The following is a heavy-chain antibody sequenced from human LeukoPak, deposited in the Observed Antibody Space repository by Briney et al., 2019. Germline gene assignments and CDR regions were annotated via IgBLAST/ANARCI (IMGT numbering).Heavy chain of an antibody. Sequence: GGSLRLSCTASGFTFGDYPMSWFRQAPGRGLEWVGFIRSKAYGGTTEYAASVKGRFTISRDDSKSIAYLQMNSLKTEDTAVYYCTKALSYLGVPAAIDWFDPWGQGTLVTVSS. J-gene: IGHJ5*02. CDR1: GFTFGDYP. V-gene: IGHV3-49*03. CDR3: TKALSYLGVPAAIDWFDP. CDR2: IRSKAYGGTT. D-gene: IGHD2-2*01.